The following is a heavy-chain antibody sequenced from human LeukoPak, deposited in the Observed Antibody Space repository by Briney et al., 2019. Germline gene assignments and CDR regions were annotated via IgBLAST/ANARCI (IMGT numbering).Heavy chain of an antibody. CDR3: ARDVGPRYCSGGRCYPQGDYFYGLDV. Sequence: SETLSLTCAVYGGSFSGYYWSWIRQPPGKGLEWIGYIYYSGSTNYSPSLKSRVTISVDTSKNQFSLKLSSVTAADTAVYYCARDVGPRYCSGGRCYPQGDYFYGLDVWGQGTTVTVSS. D-gene: IGHD2-15*01. V-gene: IGHV4-59*01. CDR1: GGSFSGYY. CDR2: IYYSGST. J-gene: IGHJ6*02.